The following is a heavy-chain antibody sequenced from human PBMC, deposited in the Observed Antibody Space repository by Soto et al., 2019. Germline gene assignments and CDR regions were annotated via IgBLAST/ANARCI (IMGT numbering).Heavy chain of an antibody. V-gene: IGHV4-59*01. J-gene: IGHJ6*02. CDR3: ARDSLIVGATGYYYGMDV. CDR2: IYYSGST. D-gene: IGHD1-26*01. Sequence: PSETLSLTCTVSGGSISSYYWVWLRQPPGKGLEWIGYIYYSGSTNYNPSLKSRVTISVDTSKNQFSLKLSSVTAADTAVYYCARDSLIVGATGYYYGMDVWGQGTTVTVSS. CDR1: GGSISSYY.